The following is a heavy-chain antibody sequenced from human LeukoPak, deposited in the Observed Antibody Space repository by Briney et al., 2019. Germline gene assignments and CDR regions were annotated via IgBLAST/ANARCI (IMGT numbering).Heavy chain of an antibody. J-gene: IGHJ6*02. D-gene: IGHD3-22*01. CDR3: ARVRTIYYYDSSGYYPFDYGMDV. V-gene: IGHV4-39*07. Sequence: SETLSLTCTVSGGSISSSSYYWGWIRQPPGKGLEWIGSIYYSGSTYYNPSLKSRVTISVDTSKNQFSLKLSSVTAADTAVYYCARVRTIYYYDSSGYYPFDYGMDVWGQGTTVTVSS. CDR2: IYYSGST. CDR1: GGSISSSSYY.